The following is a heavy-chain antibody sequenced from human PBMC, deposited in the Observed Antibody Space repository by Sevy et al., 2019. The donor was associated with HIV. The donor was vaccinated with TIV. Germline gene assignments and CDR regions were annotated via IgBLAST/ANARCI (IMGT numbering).Heavy chain of an antibody. D-gene: IGHD1-26*01. CDR3: AKRGAVGPMFFDY. V-gene: IGHV3-23*01. CDR1: GFTFSNYV. CDR2: TSGGSGDT. J-gene: IGHJ4*02. Sequence: GGSLRLSCAASGFTFSNYVMTWVRQAPGKGLEWVSTTSGGSGDTYYADSVKGRFTISRDNSKNTLYLQMNSLRAEDTAVYYCAKRGAVGPMFFDYWGQGTPVTVSS.